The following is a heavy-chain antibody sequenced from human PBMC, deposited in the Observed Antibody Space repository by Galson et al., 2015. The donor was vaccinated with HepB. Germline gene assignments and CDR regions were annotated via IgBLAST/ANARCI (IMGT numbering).Heavy chain of an antibody. Sequence: SLRLSCAASGFTFSSYAMHWVRQAPGKGLEWVAVISYDGSNKYYADSVKGRFTISRDNSKNTLYLQMNSLRAEDTAVYYCARGAGYDFWSGYPNWFDPWGQGTLVTVSS. CDR3: ARGAGYDFWSGYPNWFDP. V-gene: IGHV3-30-3*01. CDR2: ISYDGSNK. CDR1: GFTFSSYA. J-gene: IGHJ5*02. D-gene: IGHD3-3*01.